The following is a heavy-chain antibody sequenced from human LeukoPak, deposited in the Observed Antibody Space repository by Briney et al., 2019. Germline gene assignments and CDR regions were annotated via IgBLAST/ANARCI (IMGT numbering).Heavy chain of an antibody. CDR3: ASDYTMTDDAFDI. CDR2: INPNSGGT. CDR1: GYTFTGDY. D-gene: IGHD4-17*01. V-gene: IGHV1-2*02. J-gene: IGHJ3*02. Sequence: ASVKVSCKASGYTFTGDYMHWVRQAPGQGLEWMGWINPNSGGTNYAQKFQGRVTMTRDTSISTAYMELSRLRSDDTAVYYCASDYTMTDDAFDIWGQGTMVTVSS.